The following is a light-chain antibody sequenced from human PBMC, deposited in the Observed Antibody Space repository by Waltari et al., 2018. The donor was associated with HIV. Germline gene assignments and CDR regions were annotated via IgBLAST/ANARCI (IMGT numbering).Light chain of an antibody. CDR2: TNN. Sequence: QSVLTQPPSASGTPGQRVTISCSGSSSNIGRHSLYWYPQLPGTAPKLLIYTNNQRPSGVPDGCSGSKSGTSASLAISGLRSEDEADYYCAAWNDRLSGYVFGTGTKVTV. CDR1: SSNIGRHS. V-gene: IGLV1-47*01. J-gene: IGLJ1*01. CDR3: AAWNDRLSGYV.